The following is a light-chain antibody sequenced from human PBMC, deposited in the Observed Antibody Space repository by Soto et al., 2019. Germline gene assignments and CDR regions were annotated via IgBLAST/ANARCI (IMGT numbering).Light chain of an antibody. CDR2: DAS. CDR3: QQYGSLPPGT. CDR1: QSVSSSY. Sequence: EIVLTQSPGILSLSPGERATLSCRASQSVSSSYLAWYQQKPGQAPRLLIYDASSRATGIPDRFSGSGSGTDLTLTISRLEPEDFAAYYCQQYGSLPPGTFGQGTKVDIK. J-gene: IGKJ1*01. V-gene: IGKV3-20*01.